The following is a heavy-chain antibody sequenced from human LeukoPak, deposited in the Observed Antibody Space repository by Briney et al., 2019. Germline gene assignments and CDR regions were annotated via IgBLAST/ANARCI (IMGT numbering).Heavy chain of an antibody. CDR3: ARRSLRSGTTMIVVAEQDDAFDI. Sequence: GESLKISCKGSGYSFTSYWIGWVRQMPGKGLEWMGIIYPGDSDTRYSPSFQGQVTISADKSISTAYLQWSSLKASDTAMYYCARRSLRSGTTMIVVAEQDDAFDIWGQGTMVTVSS. J-gene: IGHJ3*02. D-gene: IGHD3-22*01. CDR1: GYSFTSYW. CDR2: IYPGDSDT. V-gene: IGHV5-51*01.